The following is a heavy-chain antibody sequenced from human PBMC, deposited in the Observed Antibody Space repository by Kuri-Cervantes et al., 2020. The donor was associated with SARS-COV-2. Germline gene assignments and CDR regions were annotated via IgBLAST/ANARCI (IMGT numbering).Heavy chain of an antibody. Sequence: GESLKISCAASGFTFSDYYMSWIRQAPGKGLEWVAYISSSGSTIYYADSVKGRFTISRDNAKNSLYLQMNSLRADDTAVYYCARAAGPNDFWGQGTLVTVSS. CDR1: GFTFSDYY. V-gene: IGHV3-11*04. J-gene: IGHJ4*02. CDR2: ISSSGSTI. CDR3: ARAAGPNDF.